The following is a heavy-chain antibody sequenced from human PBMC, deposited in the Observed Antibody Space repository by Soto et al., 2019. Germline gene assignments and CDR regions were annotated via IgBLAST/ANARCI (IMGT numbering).Heavy chain of an antibody. CDR2: MNPNSGNT. CDR3: ARAHSPWKLEAWGWFDP. CDR1: GGTFSRDA. J-gene: IGHJ5*02. D-gene: IGHD6-6*01. V-gene: IGHV1-8*01. Sequence: ASVKVSCKASGGTFSRDAINWVRQATGQGLEWMGWMNPNSGNTGYAQKFQGRVTMTRNTSISTAYMELSSLRSEDTAVYYCARAHSPWKLEAWGWFDPWGQGTLVTVSS.